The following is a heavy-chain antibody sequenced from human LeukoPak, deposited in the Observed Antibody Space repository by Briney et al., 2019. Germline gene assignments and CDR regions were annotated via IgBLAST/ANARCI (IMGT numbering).Heavy chain of an antibody. V-gene: IGHV1-2*02. CDR3: ARYGYSSSWYWLDP. D-gene: IGHD6-13*01. CDR2: INPNSGGT. J-gene: IGHJ5*02. Sequence: ASVKVSCKASGYTFTGYYMHWVRQAPGQGLEWMGWINPNSGGTNYAQQFQGRVTMTRDTSISTAYMELSRLRSDDTAVYYCARYGYSSSWYWLDPWGQGTLVTVSS. CDR1: GYTFTGYY.